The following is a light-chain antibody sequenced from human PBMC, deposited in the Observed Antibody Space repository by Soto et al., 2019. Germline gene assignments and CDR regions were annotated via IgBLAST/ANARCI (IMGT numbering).Light chain of an antibody. CDR3: QTWGTGIQV. Sequence: QSVLTQSPSASASRRASVKLTCTLSRGHSSYAIAWHQQQPEKGPRYLMKLNSDGSHSKGDGIPDRFSGSSSGAERYLAISSLQSEDEADYYCQTWGTGIQVFGTGTKVTVL. CDR2: LNSDGSH. CDR1: RGHSSYA. J-gene: IGLJ1*01. V-gene: IGLV4-69*01.